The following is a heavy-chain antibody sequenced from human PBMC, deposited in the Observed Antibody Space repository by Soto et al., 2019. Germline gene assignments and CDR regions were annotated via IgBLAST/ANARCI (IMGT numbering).Heavy chain of an antibody. Sequence: GESLKISCKGSGYSFTSYWIGWVRQMPRKGLEWIGIIYPGDSDTRYSPSLQGQVTISADKSISTAYLQWSSLKASETAMYYCVTRPGIAAATEDYFDYWGRGTLVTIAS. CDR3: VTRPGIAAATEDYFDY. J-gene: IGHJ4*02. V-gene: IGHV5-51*01. CDR1: GYSFTSYW. D-gene: IGHD6-25*01. CDR2: IYPGDSDT.